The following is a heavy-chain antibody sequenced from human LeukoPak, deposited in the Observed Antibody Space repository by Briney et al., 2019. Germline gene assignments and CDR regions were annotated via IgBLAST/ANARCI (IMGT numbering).Heavy chain of an antibody. D-gene: IGHD3-10*01. J-gene: IGHJ6*03. CDR2: ISGSGGST. CDR3: ANALEYGSGTYYYYYYYMDV. CDR1: VFTFSIYA. Sequence: GGSLRLSCAASVFTFSIYAMSCVRDAPGKGRECVSAISGSGGSTYYADSVKGGFTISRDNSKNTLYLQMNSLRAEDTGVYYCANALEYGSGTYYYYYYYMDVWGEGSTVTV. V-gene: IGHV3-23*01.